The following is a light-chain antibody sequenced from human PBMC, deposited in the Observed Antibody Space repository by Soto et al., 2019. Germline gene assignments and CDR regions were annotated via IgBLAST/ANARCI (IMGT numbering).Light chain of an antibody. V-gene: IGKV1-39*01. CDR1: QSISSY. Sequence: DIQMTQSPSSLSASVGDRVTIPCRASQSISSYLNWYQRKPGKAPKLLIYAASTLPSGVPSRFSGSGSGTDFTLTISSLQAEDFATYYCQQSYSAPWTFGQGTEVEIK. CDR2: AAS. CDR3: QQSYSAPWT. J-gene: IGKJ1*01.